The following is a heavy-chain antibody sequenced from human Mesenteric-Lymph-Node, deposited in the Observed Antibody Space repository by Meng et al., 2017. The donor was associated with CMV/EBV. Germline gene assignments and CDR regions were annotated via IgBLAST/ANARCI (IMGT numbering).Heavy chain of an antibody. J-gene: IGHJ5*02. V-gene: IGHV4-39*07. D-gene: IGHD3-22*01. Sequence: SETLSLTCTVSDVSISSTTYYWGWIRQPPGKGLEWIGNIYYSGSTYYNPSLKSRVTISVDTSKNQFSLKLSSVTAADTAVYYCARDSAYDSSGYYRLGGWFDPWGQGTLVTVSS. CDR3: ARDSAYDSSGYYRLGGWFDP. CDR1: DVSISSTTYY. CDR2: IYYSGST.